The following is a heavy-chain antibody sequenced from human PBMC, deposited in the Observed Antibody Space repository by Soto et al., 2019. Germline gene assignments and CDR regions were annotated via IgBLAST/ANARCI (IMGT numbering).Heavy chain of an antibody. Sequence: QVQLVQSGSEGKEPGASMKISCQASGYTFTRYYITWVRQATGQGLEWMGWMNPQTGNTAYAEKCQGRVTMTRSTSINTTYMEVSALRSEDTAVYYCARLSEESSSSNYYYFYMDVWGKGSTVTVSS. V-gene: IGHV1-8*01. D-gene: IGHD6-6*01. CDR2: MNPQTGNT. CDR1: GYTFTRYY. CDR3: ARLSEESSSSNYYYFYMDV. J-gene: IGHJ6*03.